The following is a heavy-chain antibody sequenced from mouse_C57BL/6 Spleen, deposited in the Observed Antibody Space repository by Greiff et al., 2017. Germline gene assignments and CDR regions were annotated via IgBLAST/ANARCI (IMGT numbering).Heavy chain of an antibody. CDR3: ARGYDAFYFDY. D-gene: IGHD2-2*01. CDR1: GYTFTDYY. CDR2: INPYNGGT. V-gene: IGHV1-19*01. Sequence: VQLQQSGPVLVKPGASVKMSCKASGYTFTDYYMNWVKQSHGKSLEWIGVINPYNGGTSYNQKFKGKATLTVDKSSSTAYMELNSLTSEDSAVYYGARGYDAFYFDYWGQGTTLTVSS. J-gene: IGHJ2*01.